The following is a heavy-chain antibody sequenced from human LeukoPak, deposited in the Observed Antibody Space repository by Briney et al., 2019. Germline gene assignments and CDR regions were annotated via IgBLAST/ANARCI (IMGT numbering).Heavy chain of an antibody. CDR3: ARELREEMAPELETDAFDI. D-gene: IGHD5-24*01. V-gene: IGHV1-18*01. J-gene: IGHJ3*02. Sequence: ASMKVSCKAYGYTHISYGISWVRQAPGQGPDWMGWISAHNGDTNYAKKFQGRVTMTRETATGTIYMELRSLRSDDTAVYFCARELREEMAPELETDAFDIWGQGTMVTVSS. CDR1: GYTHISYG. CDR2: ISAHNGDT.